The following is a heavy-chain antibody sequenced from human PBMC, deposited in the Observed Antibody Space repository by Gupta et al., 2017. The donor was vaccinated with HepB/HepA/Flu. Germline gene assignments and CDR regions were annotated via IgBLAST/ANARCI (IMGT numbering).Heavy chain of an antibody. V-gene: IGHV3-23*01. Sequence: EVQLLESGGGLVQPGGSLRLSCAASGFTFSSYAMRWVRQAPGKGLEWVSAISGSGGSTYYADSVKGRFTISRDNSKNTLYLQMNSLRAEDTAVYYCAKVISSSSWYQHFGPGYYYGMDVWGQGTTVTVSS. CDR3: AKVISSSSWYQHFGPGYYYGMDV. D-gene: IGHD6-13*01. CDR1: GFTFSSYA. J-gene: IGHJ6*02. CDR2: ISGSGGST.